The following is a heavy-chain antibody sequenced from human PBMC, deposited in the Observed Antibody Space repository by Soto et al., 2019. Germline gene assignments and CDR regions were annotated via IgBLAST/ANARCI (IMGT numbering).Heavy chain of an antibody. CDR3: ARDKGTYYDFWSGYWEHYYYYGMDV. CDR2: INPSGGST. J-gene: IGHJ6*02. CDR1: GYTFTSYY. V-gene: IGHV1-46*01. Sequence: ASVKVSCKASGYTFTSYYMHWVRQAPGQGLEWMGIINPSGGSTSYAQKLQGRVTMTRDTSTSTVYMELSSLRSEDTAVYYFARDKGTYYDFWSGYWEHYYYYGMDVWGQGTTVTVSS. D-gene: IGHD3-3*01.